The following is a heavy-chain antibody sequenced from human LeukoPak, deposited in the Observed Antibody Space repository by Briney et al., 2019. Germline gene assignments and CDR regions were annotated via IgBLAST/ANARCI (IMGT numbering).Heavy chain of an antibody. V-gene: IGHV2-70*04. CDR1: GFSLSTSGMR. D-gene: IGHD1-26*01. CDR2: IDWDDDK. CDR3: ARTISGSYFDY. J-gene: IGHJ4*02. Sequence: SGPALVKPTQTLTLTCTFSGFSLSTSGMRVSWIRQPPGKALEWLARIDWDDDKFYSTSLKTRLTISKDTSKNQVVLTMTNMDPVDAATYYRARTISGSYFDYWGQGTLVTVSS.